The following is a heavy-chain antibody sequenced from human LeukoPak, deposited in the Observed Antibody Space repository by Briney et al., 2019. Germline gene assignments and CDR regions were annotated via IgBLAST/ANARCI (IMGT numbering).Heavy chain of an antibody. Sequence: GGSLRLSCAASGFTVSSNYMSWVRQAPGKRLEWGSVIYSGGSTYYADSVKGRFTISRHNSKNTLYLQMNSLRAEDTAVYYCAKSITAAGTYAFDIWGQGTVVTVSS. CDR3: AKSITAAGTYAFDI. V-gene: IGHV3-53*04. CDR2: IYSGGST. CDR1: GFTVSSNY. D-gene: IGHD6-13*01. J-gene: IGHJ3*02.